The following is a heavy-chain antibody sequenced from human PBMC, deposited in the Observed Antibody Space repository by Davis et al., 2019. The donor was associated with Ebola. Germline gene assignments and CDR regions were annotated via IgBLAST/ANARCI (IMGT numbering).Heavy chain of an antibody. CDR2: FSGSGGST. Sequence: GESLKISCAASGFTFSSYAMSWVCQAPGKALDCVSAFSGSGGSTYYADSVKGRFTISRDNSKNTLYLQMNSLRAEDTAVYYCARALSRVYFDYWGQGTLVTVSS. D-gene: IGHD2/OR15-2a*01. CDR1: GFTFSSYA. V-gene: IGHV3-23*01. J-gene: IGHJ4*02. CDR3: ARALSRVYFDY.